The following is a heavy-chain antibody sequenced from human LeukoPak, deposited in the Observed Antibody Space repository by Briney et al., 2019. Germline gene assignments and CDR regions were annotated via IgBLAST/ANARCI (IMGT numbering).Heavy chain of an antibody. Sequence: PGGSLRLSCAGSGVAFSPHWMIWVRQAPGKGLEWVAIINQDGTQKYYVDSVEGRFTISRDNAGNSVYLQMTSLGAEDTAVYYCTTGEMDHWGQGTQVTVSS. CDR1: GVAFSPHW. CDR3: TTGEMDH. D-gene: IGHD7-27*01. V-gene: IGHV3-7*01. J-gene: IGHJ4*02. CDR2: INQDGTQK.